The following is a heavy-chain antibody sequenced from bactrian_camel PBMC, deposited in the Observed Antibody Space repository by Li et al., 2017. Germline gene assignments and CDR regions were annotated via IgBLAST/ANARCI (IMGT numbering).Heavy chain of an antibody. Sequence: QLVESGGGLVQPGESLRLSCAASGFTFSSSPMYWVRQAPGKGLEWVSTISSGGGTTYYADSVKGRFTVSGDNAKNTVDLQLNSLKPEDTAVYYCVKRLYGVGAEFAIWGQGTQVTVS. J-gene: IGHJ4*01. CDR2: ISSGGGTT. CDR1: GFTFSSSP. V-gene: IGHV3S25*01. CDR3: VKRLYGVGAEFAI. D-gene: IGHD3*01.